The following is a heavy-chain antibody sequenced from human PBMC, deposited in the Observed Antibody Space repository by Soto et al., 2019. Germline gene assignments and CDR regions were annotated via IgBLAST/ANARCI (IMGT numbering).Heavy chain of an antibody. D-gene: IGHD3-10*01. Sequence: QVQLQQWGAGLLKPSETLSLTCAVYGGSFSGYYWSWIRQPPGRGLGWIGEINHSGSTNYNPSLKRRVTISVDTSKNQFSLKLSSVTAADTAVYYCARMLMVRGVIIRAEFDPWGQGTLVTVSS. CDR1: GGSFSGYY. CDR2: INHSGST. CDR3: ARMLMVRGVIIRAEFDP. J-gene: IGHJ5*02. V-gene: IGHV4-34*01.